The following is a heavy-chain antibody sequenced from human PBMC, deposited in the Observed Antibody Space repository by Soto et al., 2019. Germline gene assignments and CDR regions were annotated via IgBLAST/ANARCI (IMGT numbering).Heavy chain of an antibody. D-gene: IGHD3-10*01. J-gene: IGHJ6*02. Sequence: ASVKVSCKASGYTFTGYYMHWVRQAPGQGLEWMGWINPNSGGTNYAQKFQGWVTMTRDTSISTAYMELSRLRSDDTAVYYCARTPIYYYGSGSYYEDYYYYGMDVWGQGTTVTVSS. V-gene: IGHV1-2*04. CDR3: ARTPIYYYGSGSYYEDYYYYGMDV. CDR1: GYTFTGYY. CDR2: INPNSGGT.